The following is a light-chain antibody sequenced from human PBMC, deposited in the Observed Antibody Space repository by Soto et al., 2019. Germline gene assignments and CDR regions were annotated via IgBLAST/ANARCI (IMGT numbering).Light chain of an antibody. CDR1: QSVSSNY. Sequence: MVLTQSPDTLPFSPGERATLSCRASQSVSSNYLAWYQQKLGQAPRLLIYDASRRATGIPGRFSRSGSGTDFTLPLRRLETEDFVVYYCQQYGRSQTLGQGTKV. CDR3: QQYGRSQT. V-gene: IGKV3-20*01. J-gene: IGKJ1*01. CDR2: DAS.